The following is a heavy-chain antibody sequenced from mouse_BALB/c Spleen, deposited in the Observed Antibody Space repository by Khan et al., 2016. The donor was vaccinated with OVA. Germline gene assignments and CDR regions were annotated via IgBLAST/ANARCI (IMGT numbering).Heavy chain of an antibody. J-gene: IGHJ3*01. Sequence: VQLQQSGPELVKPGASVKISCKASGYSFTDYTMNWVKQSHGKNLEWIGLINPYNVGTHYNQKFKGKATLTVDKSSSNAHMELLRLTSEDVAVYYCFRGGYGGLAYWGQGTLVTVSA. CDR1: GYSFTDYT. V-gene: IGHV1-37*01. CDR3: FRGGYGGLAY. D-gene: IGHD1-1*01. CDR2: INPYNVGT.